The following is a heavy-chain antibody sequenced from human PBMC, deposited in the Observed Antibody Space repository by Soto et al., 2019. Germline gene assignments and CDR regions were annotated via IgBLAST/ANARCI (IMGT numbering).Heavy chain of an antibody. Sequence: SETLSLTCAVYGGSFSGYCWSWIRQPPGKGLEWIGEINHSGSTNYNPSLKSRVTISVDTSKNQFSLKLSSVTAADTAVYYCARGAEFRYFDLWGRGTLVTVSS. CDR3: ARGAEFRYFDL. D-gene: IGHD3-10*01. CDR2: INHSGST. CDR1: GGSFSGYC. J-gene: IGHJ2*01. V-gene: IGHV4-34*01.